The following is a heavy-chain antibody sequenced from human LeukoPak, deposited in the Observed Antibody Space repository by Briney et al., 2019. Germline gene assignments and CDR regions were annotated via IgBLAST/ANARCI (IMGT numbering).Heavy chain of an antibody. J-gene: IGHJ3*02. Sequence: GASVKVSCKASGGTFSSYAISWVRQAPGQGLEWMGGIIPIFGTANYAQKFQGRVTITADESTSTAYMELSSLRSEDTAVYYCARPYSSSWGNDAFDIWGQGTMVTVSS. V-gene: IGHV1-69*13. CDR3: ARPYSSSWGNDAFDI. CDR2: IIPIFGTA. CDR1: GGTFSSYA. D-gene: IGHD6-13*01.